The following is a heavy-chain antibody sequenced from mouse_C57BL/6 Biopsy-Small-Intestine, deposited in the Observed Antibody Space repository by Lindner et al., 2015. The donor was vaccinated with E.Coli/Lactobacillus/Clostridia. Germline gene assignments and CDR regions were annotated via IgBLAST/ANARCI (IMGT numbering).Heavy chain of an antibody. D-gene: IGHD2-13*01. Sequence: SVKVSCKAFGYTFTTYGISWVRQAPGQGLEWLAWIGIYLGDSNYQRSLQGRVTLTRDISTNTAYMELMNLRSDDTAVYYCVRDERRRGGDFGYFDYWGQGTLVTVSS. CDR2: IGIYLGDS. CDR1: GYTFTTYG. CDR3: VRDERRRGGDFGYFDY. V-gene: IGHV1-74*01. J-gene: IGHJ4*01.